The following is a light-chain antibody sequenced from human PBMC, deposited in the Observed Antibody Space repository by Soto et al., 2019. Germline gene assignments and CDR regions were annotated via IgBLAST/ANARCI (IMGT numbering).Light chain of an antibody. CDR1: SSNIGSNP. Sequence: QSVLTQPPSASGTPGQRGTISCSGGSSNIGSNPVNWYQQLPGTAPKLLIYGNIVRPSGVPDRFSGSKSGTSASLAISGLQSEDEAEYYCAAWDDGLNGPLYVFGPGTKVTVL. V-gene: IGLV1-44*01. CDR2: GNI. CDR3: AAWDDGLNGPLYV. J-gene: IGLJ1*01.